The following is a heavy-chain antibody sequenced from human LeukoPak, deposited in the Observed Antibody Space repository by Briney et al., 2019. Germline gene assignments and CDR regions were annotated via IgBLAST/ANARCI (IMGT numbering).Heavy chain of an antibody. J-gene: IGHJ4*02. V-gene: IGHV3-9*03. Sequence: PGGSLRLSCAASGFTFDDYAMHWARQAPGKGLEWVSGISWNSGSIGYADSVKGRFTISRDNAKNSLYLQMNSLRAEDMALYYCAKDITLDYYDSSGYFDYWGQGTLVTVSS. D-gene: IGHD3-22*01. CDR2: ISWNSGSI. CDR1: GFTFDDYA. CDR3: AKDITLDYYDSSGYFDY.